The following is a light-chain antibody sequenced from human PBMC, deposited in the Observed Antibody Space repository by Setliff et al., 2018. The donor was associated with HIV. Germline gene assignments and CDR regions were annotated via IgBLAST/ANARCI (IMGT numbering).Light chain of an antibody. CDR1: SSDVGGYHY. J-gene: IGLJ1*01. CDR2: DVS. CDR3: CSYAGSYTFV. V-gene: IGLV2-11*01. Sequence: QSVLTQPRSVSGSPGQSVTISCTGTSSDVGGYHYVSWYQQHPGKAPKVMIYDVSKRPSGVPDRSSGSKSGNTASLTISGLQAEDEADYYCCSYAGSYTFVFGTGTKVTVL.